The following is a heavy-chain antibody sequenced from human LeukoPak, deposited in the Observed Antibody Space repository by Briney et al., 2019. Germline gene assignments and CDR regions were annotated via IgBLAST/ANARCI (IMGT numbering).Heavy chain of an antibody. CDR2: INPNSGGT. CDR1: GYTFTGYY. V-gene: IGHV1-2*02. J-gene: IGHJ4*02. D-gene: IGHD6-19*01. Sequence: GASVKVSCKASGYTFTGYYMRWVGQAPGQGLEWMGWINPNSGGTNYAQKFQGRVTMTRDTSISTAYMELSRLRSDDTAVYYCARVDCSGWYYFHYWGQGTLVTVSS. CDR3: ARVDCSGWYYFHY.